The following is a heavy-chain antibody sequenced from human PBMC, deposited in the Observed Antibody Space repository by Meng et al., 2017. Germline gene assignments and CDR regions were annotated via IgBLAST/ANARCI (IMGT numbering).Heavy chain of an antibody. CDR1: GGTFSSYA. Sequence: SVKVSCKASGGTFSSYAISWVRQAPGQGLEWMGGIIPIFGTANYAQKFQGRVTITADESTSTAYMELSSLRSEDTAVYYCARGEGVDTAMSNYYYYGMDVWGQGTTVTVSS. CDR2: IIPIFGTA. D-gene: IGHD5-18*01. CDR3: ARGEGVDTAMSNYYYYGMDV. J-gene: IGHJ6*02. V-gene: IGHV1-69*13.